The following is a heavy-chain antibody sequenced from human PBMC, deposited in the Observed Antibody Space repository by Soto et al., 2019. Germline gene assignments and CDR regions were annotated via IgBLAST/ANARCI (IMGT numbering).Heavy chain of an antibody. V-gene: IGHV5-10-1*01. CDR2: IDTSDSYT. J-gene: IGHJ5*02. Sequence: PGASLKISCSASGYDFTSYWITWVRQVHGKGLEWLGRIDTSDSYTNYSPSFRGHVNISVDRSVNTVYLHWSSLQALDTANYYCATHVANFYLASGTGPFSPCGQGTLITVSS. CDR1: GYDFTSYW. CDR3: ATHVANFYLASGTGPFSP. D-gene: IGHD3-10*01.